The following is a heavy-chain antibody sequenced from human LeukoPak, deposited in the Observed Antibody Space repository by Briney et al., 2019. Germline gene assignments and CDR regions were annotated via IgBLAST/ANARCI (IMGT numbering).Heavy chain of an antibody. CDR2: IWGSGGST. CDR3: AKGRCYDSSGYYRS. J-gene: IGHJ5*02. V-gene: IGHV3-23*01. D-gene: IGHD3-22*01. Sequence: GGSLRLSCAASGFTFSSYAMSWVRQAPGKGLEWVSAIWGSGGSTYYADSVKGRFTISRDNSKNTLYLQMNSLRVADTGVYSCAKGRCYDSSGYYRSWGQGTLVTVSS. CDR1: GFTFSSYA.